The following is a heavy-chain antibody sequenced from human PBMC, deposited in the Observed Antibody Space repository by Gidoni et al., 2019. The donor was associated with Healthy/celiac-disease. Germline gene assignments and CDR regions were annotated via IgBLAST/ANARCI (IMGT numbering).Heavy chain of an antibody. CDR2: IYYSGST. CDR1: GGSISSYY. D-gene: IGHD3-3*01. CDR3: ARGATIFGVVPDMGPFDP. J-gene: IGHJ5*02. V-gene: IGHV4-59*01. Sequence: QVQLQESGPGLVKPSETLSLTCTVAGGSISSYYWSWLRQPPGKGLEWIGYIYYSGSTNYNPSLKSRVTISVDTSKNQFSLKLSSVTAADTAVYYCARGATIFGVVPDMGPFDPWGQGTLVTVSS.